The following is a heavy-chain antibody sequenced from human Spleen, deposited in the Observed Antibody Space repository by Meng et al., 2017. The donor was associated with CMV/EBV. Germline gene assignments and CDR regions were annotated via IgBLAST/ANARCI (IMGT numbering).Heavy chain of an antibody. CDR3: AKDHYDFWSGYYIYYYGMDV. CDR2: IWCDGSNK. CDR1: NSYG. J-gene: IGHJ6*02. D-gene: IGHD3-3*01. V-gene: IGHV3-33*06. Sequence: NSYGMHWVRQAPGKGLEWVALIWCDGSNKYYADSVKGRFTISRDNSKNTLYLQMNSLRAEDTAVYYCAKDHYDFWSGYYIYYYGMDVWGQGTTVTAP.